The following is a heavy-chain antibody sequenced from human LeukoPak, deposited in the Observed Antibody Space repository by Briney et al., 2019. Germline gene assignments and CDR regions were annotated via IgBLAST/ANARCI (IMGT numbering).Heavy chain of an antibody. Sequence: SETLSLTCTVSGGSISSGGYYWSWIRQHPGTGLEWIGYIYYSGSTYYNPSLKSRVTISVDTSKNQFSLKLSSVTAADTAVYYCARAPRLVQGTLDYWGQGTLVTVSS. D-gene: IGHD6-19*01. CDR2: IYYSGST. CDR1: GGSISSGGYY. J-gene: IGHJ4*02. CDR3: ARAPRLVQGTLDY. V-gene: IGHV4-31*03.